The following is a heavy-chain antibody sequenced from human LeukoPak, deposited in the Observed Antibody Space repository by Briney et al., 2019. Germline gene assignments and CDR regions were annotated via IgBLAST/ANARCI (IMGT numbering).Heavy chain of an antibody. J-gene: IGHJ4*02. Sequence: PSQTLSLTCTVSGGSISSGSYYWNWIRQPAGKGLEWIGRIYTSGSTNYNPSLKSRITISIDTSKNQFSLELRSVTAADTAVYYCARRITGTTSDSFDYWGQGTQVTVSS. CDR1: GGSISSGSYY. CDR2: IYTSGST. D-gene: IGHD1-20*01. V-gene: IGHV4-61*02. CDR3: ARRITGTTSDSFDY.